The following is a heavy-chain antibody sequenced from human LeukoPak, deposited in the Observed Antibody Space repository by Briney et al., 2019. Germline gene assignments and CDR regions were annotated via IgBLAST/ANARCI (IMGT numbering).Heavy chain of an antibody. CDR2: ISTDGGST. J-gene: IGHJ6*03. D-gene: IGHD6-19*01. V-gene: IGHV3-74*01. CDR1: GFTFSSYW. CDR3: ARGSERRAVAGSFYYYYMDV. Sequence: PGGSLRLSCAASGFTFSSYWMHWVRQAPGKGLVWVSRISTDGGSTNYADSVKGRFTISRDNAKNTLYLQMNSLRAEDTAVYYCARGSERRAVAGSFYYYYMDVWGKGPTVTVSS.